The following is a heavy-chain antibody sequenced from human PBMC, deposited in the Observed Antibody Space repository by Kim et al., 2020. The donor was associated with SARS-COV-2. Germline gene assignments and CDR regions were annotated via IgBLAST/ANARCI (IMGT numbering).Heavy chain of an antibody. V-gene: IGHV4-31*03. CDR3: ARAPRRIITIFGVVTHFDY. D-gene: IGHD3-3*01. CDR1: GGSISSGGYY. CDR2: IYYSGST. J-gene: IGHJ4*02. Sequence: SETLSLTCTVSGGSISSGGYYWSWIRQHPGKGLEWIGYIYYSGSTYYNPSLKSRVTISVVTSKNQFSLKLSSVTAADTAVYYCARAPRRIITIFGVVTHFDYWGQGTLVTVSS.